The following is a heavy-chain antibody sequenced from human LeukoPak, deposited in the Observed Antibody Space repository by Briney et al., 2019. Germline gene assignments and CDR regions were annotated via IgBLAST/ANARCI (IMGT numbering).Heavy chain of an antibody. Sequence: GGSLRLSCAASGFTITDFDMHWVRQAPGKGLEWVAVMSYDGRSEHYAESVKGRFTVSRDISKNTLSLQMNSLRVEDTAFFYCAREDRDRYLVLDYWGQGTLVTVSS. V-gene: IGHV3-30*04. CDR3: AREDRDRYLVLDY. CDR1: GFTITDFD. J-gene: IGHJ4*02. CDR2: MSYDGRSE. D-gene: IGHD3-10*01.